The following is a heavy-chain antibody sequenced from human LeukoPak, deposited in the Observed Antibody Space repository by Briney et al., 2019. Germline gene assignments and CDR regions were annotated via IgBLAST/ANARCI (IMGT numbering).Heavy chain of an antibody. Sequence: PGRSLRLSCAASGFTFSSYAISWVRQAPGQGLEWMGGIIPIFGTANYAQKFQGRVTITADESTSTAYMELSSLRSEDTAVYYCARDPGGAAAEYYGMDVWGQGTTVTVSS. D-gene: IGHD6-13*01. CDR2: IIPIFGTA. J-gene: IGHJ6*02. V-gene: IGHV1-69*01. CDR3: ARDPGGAAAEYYGMDV. CDR1: GFTFSSYA.